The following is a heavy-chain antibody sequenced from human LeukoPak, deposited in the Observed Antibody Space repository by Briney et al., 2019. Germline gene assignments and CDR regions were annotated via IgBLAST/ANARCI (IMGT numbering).Heavy chain of an antibody. CDR2: ISSSGSTI. V-gene: IGHV3-11*01. J-gene: IGHJ4*02. CDR1: GFTFSDYY. D-gene: IGHD4-17*01. CDR3: ARDIAVTNFDY. Sequence: GRSLRLSCAASGFTFSDYYMSWIRQAPGKGLEWVSYISSSGSTIYYADSVKGRFTISRDNAKNSLYLQMNSLRAEDTAVYYCARDIAVTNFDYWGQGTLVTVSS.